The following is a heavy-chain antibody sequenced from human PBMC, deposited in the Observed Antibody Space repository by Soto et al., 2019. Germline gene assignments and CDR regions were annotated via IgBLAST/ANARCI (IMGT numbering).Heavy chain of an antibody. Sequence: QVQLVQSGAEVKEPGASVKVSCKASGYTFTSFYIHWVRQAPGQGLEWMAIINPTGGSTNYAQRCRGRVTLTMDTSTSSVYMELSGLRSEDTAVYYSARNLASADVWGQGTLVTVSS. CDR2: INPTGGST. D-gene: IGHD6-13*01. CDR1: GYTFTSFY. CDR3: ARNLASADV. J-gene: IGHJ4*02. V-gene: IGHV1-46*01.